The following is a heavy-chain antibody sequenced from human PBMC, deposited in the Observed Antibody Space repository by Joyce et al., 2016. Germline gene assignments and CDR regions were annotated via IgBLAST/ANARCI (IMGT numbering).Heavy chain of an antibody. CDR3: AGGGGLRTDWFFQ. CDR2: IGNCGSPV. V-gene: IGHV3-48*01. Sequence: VQLVESGGALVPPGGSLRLSFAASGFDFGACSLTWVRQAPGKGLDLLSYIGNCGSPVFYADAEKGRFTTSRDNSRNSLYLQMNSLRAEDTAAYYCAGGGGLRTDWFFQWGQGTLVTVSS. D-gene: IGHD3-9*01. J-gene: IGHJ4*02. CDR1: GFDFGACS.